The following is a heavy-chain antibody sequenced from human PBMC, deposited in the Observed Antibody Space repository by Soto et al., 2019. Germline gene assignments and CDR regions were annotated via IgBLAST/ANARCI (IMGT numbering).Heavy chain of an antibody. Sequence: SETLSLTCTVSGGSISSCGYYWSWIRQHQGKGLEWIGYIYYSGSTNYNPSLKSRVTISVDTSKNQFSLKLSSVTAADTAVYYCARTEYYYGSGSYPYYYYMDVWGKGTTVTVSS. J-gene: IGHJ6*03. CDR2: IYYSGST. CDR3: ARTEYYYGSGSYPYYYYMDV. V-gene: IGHV4-61*08. CDR1: GGSISSCGYY. D-gene: IGHD3-10*01.